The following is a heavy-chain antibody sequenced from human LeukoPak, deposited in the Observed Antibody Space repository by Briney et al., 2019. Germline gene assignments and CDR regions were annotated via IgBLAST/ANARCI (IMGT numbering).Heavy chain of an antibody. V-gene: IGHV4-31*03. CDR2: IYYSGST. Sequence: ASETLSLTCTVSGGSISSGGYSWSWIRQHPGKGLEWIGYIYYSGSTYYNPSLKSRVTISVDTSKNQFSLKLSSVTAADTAVYYCARAVPGSSWYFDYWGQGTLVTVSS. CDR1: GGSISSGGYS. D-gene: IGHD6-13*01. J-gene: IGHJ4*02. CDR3: ARAVPGSSWYFDY.